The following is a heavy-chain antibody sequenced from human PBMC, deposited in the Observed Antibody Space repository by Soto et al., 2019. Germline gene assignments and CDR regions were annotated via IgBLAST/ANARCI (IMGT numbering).Heavy chain of an antibody. CDR2: IYSGGST. D-gene: IGHD3-10*01. CDR3: ARGLVWFGELSGFDY. CDR1: GFTVSSNY. Sequence: QLVASGGGLIQPGGSLRLSCAASGFTVSSNYMTWVRQAPGKGLEWVSVIYSGGSTYFADSVKGRFTISRDNSKNTVYLQMNSLRAEDTAMYYCARGLVWFGELSGFDYWGQGTLVTVSS. J-gene: IGHJ4*02. V-gene: IGHV3-53*01.